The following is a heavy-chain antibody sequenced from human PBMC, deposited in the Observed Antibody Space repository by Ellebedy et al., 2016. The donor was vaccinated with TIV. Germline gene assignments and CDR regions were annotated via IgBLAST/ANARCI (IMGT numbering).Heavy chain of an antibody. V-gene: IGHV3-23*01. D-gene: IGHD2-2*01. CDR3: AKWGADIVVVSAAPGDYYYYYGMDV. J-gene: IGHJ6*02. CDR2: ISGSGGST. Sequence: GGSLRLSXAASGFTFSSYAMSWVRQAPGKGLEWVSAISGSGGSTYYADSVKGRFTISRDNSKNTLYLQMNSLRAEDTAVYYCAKWGADIVVVSAAPGDYYYYYGMDVWGQGTTVTVSS. CDR1: GFTFSSYA.